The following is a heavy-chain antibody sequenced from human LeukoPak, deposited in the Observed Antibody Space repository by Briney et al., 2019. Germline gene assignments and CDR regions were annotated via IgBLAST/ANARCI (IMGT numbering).Heavy chain of an antibody. V-gene: IGHV3-23*01. CDR1: GLTLRSYE. D-gene: IGHD6-19*01. J-gene: IGHJ4*02. Sequence: PGGSLRLSCAASGLTLRSYEMNWVRQAPGKGLEWVSGLIGSGGSTYYADSVKGRFTISRDSSKNTLYLQMNSLRAEDTAVYYCARGYSSGWYAEGRFDYWGQGTLVTVSS. CDR2: LIGSGGST. CDR3: ARGYSSGWYAEGRFDY.